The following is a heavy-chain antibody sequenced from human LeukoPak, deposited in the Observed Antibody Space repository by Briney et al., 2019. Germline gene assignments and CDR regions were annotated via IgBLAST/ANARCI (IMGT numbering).Heavy chain of an antibody. CDR2: IYHSGST. J-gene: IGHJ4*02. Sequence: SETLSLTCTVSGASVSSSGYYWSWIRQPPGKGLEWIGYIYHSGSTNYNPSLKSRVTISVDTSKNQFSLKLTSMTAADTAVYYCGRGTIAATGTSVFFDYWGQGTLVTVSS. V-gene: IGHV4-61*08. CDR1: GASVSSSGYY. CDR3: GRGTIAATGTSVFFDY. D-gene: IGHD6-13*01.